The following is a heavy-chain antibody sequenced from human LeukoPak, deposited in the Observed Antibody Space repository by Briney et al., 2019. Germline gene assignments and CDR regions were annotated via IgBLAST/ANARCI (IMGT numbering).Heavy chain of an antibody. CDR3: ARWVTTVTTGFDY. D-gene: IGHD4-17*01. V-gene: IGHV4-38-2*01. Sequence: SETLSLTCAVSGYSISSGYYWGWIRQPPGKGLEWIGSIYYSGSTYYNPSLKSRVTISVDTSKNQFSLKLSSVTAADTAVYYCARWVTTVTTGFDYWGQGTLVTVSS. CDR1: GYSISSGYY. CDR2: IYYSGST. J-gene: IGHJ4*02.